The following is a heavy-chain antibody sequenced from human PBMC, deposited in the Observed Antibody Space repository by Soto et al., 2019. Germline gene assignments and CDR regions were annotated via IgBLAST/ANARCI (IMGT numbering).Heavy chain of an antibody. J-gene: IGHJ4*02. Sequence: PSETLSLTCTVSGGSISSGDYYWSWIRQPPGKGLEWIGYIYYSGSTNYNPSLKSRVTISVDTSKNQFSLKLSSVTAADTAVYYCARFDGSGRYFDYWGQGTLVTVSS. CDR2: IYYSGST. CDR3: ARFDGSGRYFDY. CDR1: GGSISSGDYY. V-gene: IGHV4-61*08. D-gene: IGHD2-15*01.